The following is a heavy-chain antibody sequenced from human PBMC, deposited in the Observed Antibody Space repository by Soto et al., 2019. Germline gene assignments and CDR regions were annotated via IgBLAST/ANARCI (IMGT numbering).Heavy chain of an antibody. CDR1: GGSISSSSYY. Sequence: QLQLQESGPGLVKPSATLSLTCTVSGGSISSSSYYWGWIRQPPGKGLEWIGSIYYSGSTCYNPSLKSRVHIYEDTSKNQFSLKLSSVTAAVTAVYYCARHTIFGVRSAFDIWGQGTMVTVSS. D-gene: IGHD3-3*01. V-gene: IGHV4-39*01. J-gene: IGHJ3*02. CDR3: ARHTIFGVRSAFDI. CDR2: IYYSGST.